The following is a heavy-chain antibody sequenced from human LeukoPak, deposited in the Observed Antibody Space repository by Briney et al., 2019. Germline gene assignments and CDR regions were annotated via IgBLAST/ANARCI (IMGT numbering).Heavy chain of an antibody. D-gene: IGHD6-19*01. J-gene: IGHJ6*03. V-gene: IGHV1-8*01. Sequence: ASVKVSCKGSGYTFTNFDINWVRQATEQGLEWMGWMNPNSGNTGSAQKLQGRVTMTMNTSMSTAYIELSSLRSEDTAVYYCARGPQWRGDSYYMDVWGRGTTVTVSS. CDR1: GYTFTNFD. CDR3: ARGPQWRGDSYYMDV. CDR2: MNPNSGNT.